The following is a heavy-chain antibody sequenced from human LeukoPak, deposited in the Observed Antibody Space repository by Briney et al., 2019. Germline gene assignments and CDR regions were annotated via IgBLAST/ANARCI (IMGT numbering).Heavy chain of an antibody. D-gene: IGHD3-22*01. J-gene: IGHJ4*02. V-gene: IGHV1-24*01. CDR1: GYTLTELS. Sequence: ASVKVSCKVSGYTLTELSMHWVRQAPGKGLEWMGGFDPEDGETIYAQKFQGRVTMTRDTSTSTVYMELSSLRSEDTAVYYCAGDEDSSGYPFDYWGQGTLVTVSS. CDR2: FDPEDGET. CDR3: AGDEDSSGYPFDY.